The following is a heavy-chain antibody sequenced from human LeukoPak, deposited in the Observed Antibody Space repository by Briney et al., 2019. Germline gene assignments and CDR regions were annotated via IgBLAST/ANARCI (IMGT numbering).Heavy chain of an antibody. CDR3: ARGRGDV. J-gene: IGHJ4*02. CDR1: GFTFSIHS. V-gene: IGHV3-48*02. CDR2: ISSGSSTI. D-gene: IGHD3-10*01. Sequence: PGGSLRLSCAAPGFTFSIHSMNWVRQAPGKGLEWVSYISSGSSTIYYADSVKGRFTISRDNAKDSLYLQVNSLRDEDTAVYYCARGRGDVWGQGTLVTVSS.